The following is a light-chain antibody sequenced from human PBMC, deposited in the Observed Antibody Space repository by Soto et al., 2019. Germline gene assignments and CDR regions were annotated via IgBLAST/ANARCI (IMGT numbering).Light chain of an antibody. J-gene: IGKJ2*01. CDR1: QGISSA. Sequence: AIQLTQSPSSLSASVGDRATITCRASQGISSALAWYQQKPGKAPKLLIYDATSLESGGPSRFSGSGSGTDFTLTISSLQPEVFATYYCQQFNSYPYTFGQGTKLEIK. V-gene: IGKV1-13*02. CDR3: QQFNSYPYT. CDR2: DAT.